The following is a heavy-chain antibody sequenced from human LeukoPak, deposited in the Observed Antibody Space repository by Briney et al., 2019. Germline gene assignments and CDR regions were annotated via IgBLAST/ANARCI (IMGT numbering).Heavy chain of an antibody. CDR3: ARGIAAAGN. CDR1: GGSISSSSYY. Sequence: SETLSLTCTVSGGSISSSSYYWGWIRQPPGKGLEWIGEINHSGSTNYNPSLKSRVTISVDTSKNQFSLKLSSVTAADTAVYYCARGIAAAGNWGQGTLVTVSS. CDR2: INHSGST. V-gene: IGHV4-39*07. D-gene: IGHD6-13*01. J-gene: IGHJ4*02.